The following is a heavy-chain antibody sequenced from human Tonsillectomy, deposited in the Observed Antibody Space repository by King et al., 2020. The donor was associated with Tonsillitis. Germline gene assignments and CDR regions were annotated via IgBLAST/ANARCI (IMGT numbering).Heavy chain of an antibody. CDR1: GGSISSSSYY. CDR3: ARHHKQWLRKGYFDY. D-gene: IGHD6-19*01. V-gene: IGHV4-39*07. J-gene: IGHJ4*02. CDR2: IYYSGST. Sequence: QLQESGPGLVKPSETLSLTCTVSGGSISSSSYYWGWIRQPPGKGLEWIGSIYYSGSTYYNPSLKSRVTISVDTSKNQFSLKLSSVTAADTAVYYCARHHKQWLRKGYFDYWGQGTLVTVSS.